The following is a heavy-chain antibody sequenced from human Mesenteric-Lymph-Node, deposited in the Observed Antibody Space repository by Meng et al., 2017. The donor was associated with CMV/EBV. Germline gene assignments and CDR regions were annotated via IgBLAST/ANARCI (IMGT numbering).Heavy chain of an antibody. Sequence: GESLKISCEASRFTLSDYSMNWVRQAPGKGLEWVSSISSSSTYIYYADSVKGRFTISRDNAKNSLYLQMNSLRVEDTAVYYCARGGKLESDSSAYYAYWFDPWGQGTPVTVSS. J-gene: IGHJ5*02. V-gene: IGHV3-21*01. CDR1: RFTLSDYS. CDR3: ARGGKLESDSSAYYAYWFDP. CDR2: ISSSSTYI. D-gene: IGHD3-22*01.